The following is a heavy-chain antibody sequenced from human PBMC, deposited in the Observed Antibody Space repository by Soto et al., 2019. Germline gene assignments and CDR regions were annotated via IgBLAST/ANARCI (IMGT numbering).Heavy chain of an antibody. Sequence: PSETLSLTCTVSGGSTSSDNYWSWIRQPPGKGLEWIGSIYHSGSTYYNPSLKSRVTISVDTSKNQFSLKLSSVTAADTAVYYCARDSKAVAGTELIDYWGQGTLVTVSS. CDR1: GGSTSSDNY. CDR3: ARDSKAVAGTELIDY. J-gene: IGHJ4*02. CDR2: IYHSGST. D-gene: IGHD6-19*01. V-gene: IGHV4-38-2*02.